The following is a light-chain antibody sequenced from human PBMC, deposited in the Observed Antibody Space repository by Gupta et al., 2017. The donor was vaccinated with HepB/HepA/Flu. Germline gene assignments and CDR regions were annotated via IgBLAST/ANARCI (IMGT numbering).Light chain of an antibody. Sequence: EIVLTQSPANLSLSPGERATLSCRASQSVSSYLAWYQQKPGQAPRLLIYDASNRATGIPARFSGSGSGTDFTLTISILDPEDFAVYYCQQRSNWPLTFGRGTKVEIK. V-gene: IGKV3-11*01. CDR1: QSVSSY. CDR3: QQRSNWPLT. J-gene: IGKJ4*01. CDR2: DAS.